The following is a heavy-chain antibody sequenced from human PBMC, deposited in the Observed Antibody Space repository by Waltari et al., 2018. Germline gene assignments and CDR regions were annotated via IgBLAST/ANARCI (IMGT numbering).Heavy chain of an antibody. Sequence: EVQLVESGGGLVQPGGSLRLSCAASGFTFSSYSMNWVRQAPGKGLEWVSYISSSSSTIYYADSVKGRFTSSRDNAKNSLYLQMNSLRAEDTAVYYCARAHTPGGGSPYYYYYMDVWGKGTTVTVSS. CDR1: GFTFSSYS. CDR3: ARAHTPGGGSPYYYYYMDV. CDR2: ISSSSSTI. J-gene: IGHJ6*03. D-gene: IGHD2-15*01. V-gene: IGHV3-48*04.